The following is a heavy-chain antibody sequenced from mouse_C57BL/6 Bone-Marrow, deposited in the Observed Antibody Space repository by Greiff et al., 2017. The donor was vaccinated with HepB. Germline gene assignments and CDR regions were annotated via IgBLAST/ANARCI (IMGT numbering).Heavy chain of an antibody. D-gene: IGHD2-3*01. CDR1: GFNIKDDY. J-gene: IGHJ4*01. CDR2: IDPENGDT. CDR3: TTSGYYMDY. V-gene: IGHV14-4*01. Sequence: VQLQQSGAELVRPGASVKLSCTASGFNIKDDYMHWVKQRPEQGLEWIGWIDPENGDTEYASKFHGKATITADTSSNTAYLQLSSLTSEDTAVYYCTTSGYYMDYWGQGTSVTVSS.